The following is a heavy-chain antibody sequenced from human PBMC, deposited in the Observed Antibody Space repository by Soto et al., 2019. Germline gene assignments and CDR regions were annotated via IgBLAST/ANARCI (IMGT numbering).Heavy chain of an antibody. D-gene: IGHD3-9*01. Sequence: EVQLVESGGGLVQPGGSLKLSCAASGFTFSGSAMHWVRQASGKGLEWVGRIRSKANSYATAYAASVKGRFTISRDDSKNTTYLQMNSLKTEDTAVYYCTRHLGDILTGDHPYYYYGMDVWGQGTTVTVSS. CDR1: GFTFSGSA. V-gene: IGHV3-73*01. CDR3: TRHLGDILTGDHPYYYYGMDV. J-gene: IGHJ6*02. CDR2: IRSKANSYAT.